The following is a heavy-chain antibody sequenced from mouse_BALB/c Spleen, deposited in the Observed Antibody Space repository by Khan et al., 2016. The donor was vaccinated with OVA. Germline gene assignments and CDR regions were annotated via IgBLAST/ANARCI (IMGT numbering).Heavy chain of an antibody. V-gene: IGHV2-9*02. Sequence: QVQLQQSGPGLVAPSQSLSITCTVSGFSLTSYGVHWVRQPPGKGLEWLGVIWAGGSTNYNSALLSRLSISKDNSKSQVFLKMNSLQTDDTAMYYCARDTTVESYWYFDVWDAGTTVTVSS. CDR1: GFSLTSYG. CDR2: IWAGGST. D-gene: IGHD1-1*01. CDR3: ARDTTVESYWYFDV. J-gene: IGHJ1*01.